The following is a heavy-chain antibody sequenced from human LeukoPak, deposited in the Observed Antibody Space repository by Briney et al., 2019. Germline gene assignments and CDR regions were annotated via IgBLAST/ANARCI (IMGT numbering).Heavy chain of an antibody. CDR1: GFTFSSFG. CDR2: ISGSGGST. V-gene: IGHV3-23*01. D-gene: IGHD2-15*01. CDR3: AKAQPRTGYCSGGSCRDAFDI. Sequence: GGSLRLSCAASGFTFSSFGMSWVRQAPGKGLEWVSAISGSGGSTYYADSVKGRFTISRDNSKNTLYLQMNSLRAEDTAVYYCAKAQPRTGYCSGGSCRDAFDIWGQGTMVTVSS. J-gene: IGHJ3*02.